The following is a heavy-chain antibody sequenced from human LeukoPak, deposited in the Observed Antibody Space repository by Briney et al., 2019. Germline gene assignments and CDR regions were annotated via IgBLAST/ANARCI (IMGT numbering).Heavy chain of an antibody. CDR1: GGSISSYY. D-gene: IGHD1-26*01. CDR3: ARTSGNIDY. CDR2: IYTSGST. V-gene: IGHV4-4*09. J-gene: IGHJ4*02. Sequence: SEILSLTCTVSGGSISSYYWSWIRQPPGKGLEWIGYIYTSGSTNYNPSLKSRVTISVDTSKNQFSLKLSSVTAADTAVYYCARTSGNIDYWGQGTLVTVSS.